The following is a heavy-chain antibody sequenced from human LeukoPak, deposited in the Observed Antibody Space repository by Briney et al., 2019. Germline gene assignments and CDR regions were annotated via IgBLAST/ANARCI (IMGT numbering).Heavy chain of an antibody. CDR3: ATYSGPDKWDASDM. CDR1: GFTFSSYA. Sequence: GSLRLSCAASGFTFSSYAMTWVRQAPGKGLEWVATIRVDGSIEYPVDSMKGRFTISRDNAKNSLHLQMNSLRAEDTAVYYCATYSGPDKWDASDMWGQGTLVTVSS. V-gene: IGHV3-7*01. D-gene: IGHD1-26*01. CDR2: IRVDGSIE. J-gene: IGHJ3*02.